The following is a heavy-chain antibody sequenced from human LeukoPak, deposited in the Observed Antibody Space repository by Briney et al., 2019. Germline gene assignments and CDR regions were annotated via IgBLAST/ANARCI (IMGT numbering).Heavy chain of an antibody. CDR2: IRNKANGHTT. CDR3: TKGAGCSGGSCRSTFDY. V-gene: IGHV3-72*01. J-gene: IGHJ4*02. CDR1: GFTFSDHY. Sequence: PGGSLRLSCAASGFTFSDHYMDWVRQAPGKGLEWVGRIRNKANGHTTEYAASVKGRFTISRDDSKNSLYLQMSSLKTEDTAVYYCTKGAGCSGGSCRSTFDYWGQGTLVTVSS. D-gene: IGHD2-15*01.